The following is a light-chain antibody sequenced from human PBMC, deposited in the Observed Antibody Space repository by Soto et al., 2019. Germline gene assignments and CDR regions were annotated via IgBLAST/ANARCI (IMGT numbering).Light chain of an antibody. Sequence: QSVLTQPASVSGSPGQSITISCTGTSSDVGGYNYVSWYQQHPGRAPKLMIYEVSDRPSGVSNRFSGSKSGNTASLTISGFQAEDEADYYCSSYTSSKTWVFGGGTKLTVL. J-gene: IGLJ3*02. CDR2: EVS. CDR1: SSDVGGYNY. CDR3: SSYTSSKTWV. V-gene: IGLV2-14*01.